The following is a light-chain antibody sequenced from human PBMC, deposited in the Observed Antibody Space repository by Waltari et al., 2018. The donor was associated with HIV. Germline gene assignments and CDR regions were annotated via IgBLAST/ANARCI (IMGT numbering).Light chain of an antibody. Sequence: DIQMTQSPSSLSASVGDRVTITCRASQSISSYLNWYQQKPVKAPKLLIYAASSLQSGVPSRFSGSGSGTDFTRTISSLQPEDFATYYCQQSYSTPFTFGPGTKVDIK. J-gene: IGKJ3*01. CDR3: QQSYSTPFT. CDR1: QSISSY. CDR2: AAS. V-gene: IGKV1-39*01.